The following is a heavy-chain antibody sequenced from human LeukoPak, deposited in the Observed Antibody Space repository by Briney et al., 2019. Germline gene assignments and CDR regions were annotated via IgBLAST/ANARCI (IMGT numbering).Heavy chain of an antibody. CDR1: GFSFSSYW. V-gene: IGHV3-7*01. CDR2: IKQDGSES. J-gene: IGHJ3*02. CDR3: ARDHGSDAFDI. Sequence: GGSLRLSCAASGFSFSSYWMSWVRLAPGKGLEWVANIKQDGSESNYVGSVKGRFTISRDNAKNSLYLQMNSLRAEDTAVYYCARDHGSDAFDIWGQGTMVTVS.